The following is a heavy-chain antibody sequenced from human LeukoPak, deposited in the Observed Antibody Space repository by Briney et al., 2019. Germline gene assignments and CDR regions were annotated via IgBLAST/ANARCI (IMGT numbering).Heavy chain of an antibody. Sequence: SETLSLTCTVSGGSISSSSYYWGWIRQPPGKGLEWIGSIYYSGSTYYNPSLKSRVTISVDASKNQFSLKLSSVTAADTAVYYCAGIFTVTTAANHRSDYWGQETLVTVSS. V-gene: IGHV4-39*07. J-gene: IGHJ4*02. CDR2: IYYSGST. D-gene: IGHD4-17*01. CDR1: GGSISSSSYY. CDR3: AGIFTVTTAANHRSDY.